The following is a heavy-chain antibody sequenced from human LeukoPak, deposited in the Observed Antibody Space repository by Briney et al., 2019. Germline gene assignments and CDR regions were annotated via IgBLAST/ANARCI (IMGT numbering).Heavy chain of an antibody. CDR3: AGGKVIFGVAISPFFDY. D-gene: IGHD3-3*01. Sequence: SETLSLTCTVSGGSISSYYWSWIRQPPGKGLEWIGYIYYSGSTNYNPSLKSRVTISVDTSKNQFSLKLSSVTAADTAVYYCAGGKVIFGVAISPFFDYWGQGTLVTVSS. V-gene: IGHV4-59*01. J-gene: IGHJ4*02. CDR1: GGSISSYY. CDR2: IYYSGST.